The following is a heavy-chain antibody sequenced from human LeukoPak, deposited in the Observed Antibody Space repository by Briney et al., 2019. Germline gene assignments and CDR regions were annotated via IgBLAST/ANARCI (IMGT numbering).Heavy chain of an antibody. V-gene: IGHV4-31*03. CDR1: GGSISSGGFY. Sequence: SETLSLTCTVSGGSISSGGFYWSWIRQHPGRGLEWIAYISYSGNTYQTPSLKSRIITSLDTSKNQFSLRLSSVTAADTAVYYCARVGPLSVAVAGSFDSWGQGTLVIVSS. J-gene: IGHJ4*02. CDR2: ISYSGNT. D-gene: IGHD6-19*01. CDR3: ARVGPLSVAVAGSFDS.